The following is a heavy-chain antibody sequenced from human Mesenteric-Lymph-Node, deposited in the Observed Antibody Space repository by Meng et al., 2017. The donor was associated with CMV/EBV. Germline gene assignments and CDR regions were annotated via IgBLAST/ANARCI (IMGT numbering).Heavy chain of an antibody. Sequence: LSLTCAASGFTFSSYAMHWVRQAPGKGLEWVAVISYDGSNKYYADSVKGRFTISRDNSKNTLYLQMNSLRAEDTAVYYCAREGSITIFGVVIIDYYYYGMDVWGQGTTVTVSS. CDR1: GFTFSSYA. J-gene: IGHJ6*02. D-gene: IGHD3-3*01. CDR2: ISYDGSNK. CDR3: AREGSITIFGVVIIDYYYYGMDV. V-gene: IGHV3-30*04.